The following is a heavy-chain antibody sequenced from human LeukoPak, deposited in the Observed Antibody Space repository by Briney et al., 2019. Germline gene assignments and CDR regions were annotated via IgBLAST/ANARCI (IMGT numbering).Heavy chain of an antibody. CDR3: ARSYSGMDV. J-gene: IGHJ6*04. CDR2: IYHSGST. CDR1: GFSISTGYY. V-gene: IGHV4-38-2*02. D-gene: IGHD2-21*01. Sequence: PSETLSLTCTVSGFSISTGYYWGWIRQPPGKGLEWIGNIYHSGSTFYNPSLKSRVTISVDTSKNQFSLKVTSVIAADTAVYYCARSYSGMDVWGKGTTVTVSS.